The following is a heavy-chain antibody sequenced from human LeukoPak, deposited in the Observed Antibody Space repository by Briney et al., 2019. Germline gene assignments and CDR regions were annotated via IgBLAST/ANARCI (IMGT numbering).Heavy chain of an antibody. J-gene: IGHJ5*02. Sequence: PSETLSLTCTVSGGSISSYYGSWIRQPPGKGLEWIGYIYYSGSTNTNPSLKSRVNISVDTSKNQFSLKLSSVTAADTAVYYCARARVAGVIGTWGQGTLVTVSS. D-gene: IGHD6-19*01. CDR1: GGSISSYY. CDR2: IYYSGST. V-gene: IGHV4-59*01. CDR3: ARARVAGVIGT.